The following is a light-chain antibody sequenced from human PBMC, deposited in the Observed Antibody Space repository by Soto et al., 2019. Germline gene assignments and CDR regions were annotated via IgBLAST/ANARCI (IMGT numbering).Light chain of an antibody. CDR2: EGS. Sequence: QSVLTQPASVSGSPGQSITISCTGSGRDIGAYDYVSWYQQHPGKAPKLIIYEGSKRASGVSNRFSGSKSGNTASLTISGLQAEDETGYYCFSYAGTNNYVFGTGTKVTVL. J-gene: IGLJ1*01. CDR3: FSYAGTNNYV. CDR1: GRDIGAYDY. V-gene: IGLV2-23*01.